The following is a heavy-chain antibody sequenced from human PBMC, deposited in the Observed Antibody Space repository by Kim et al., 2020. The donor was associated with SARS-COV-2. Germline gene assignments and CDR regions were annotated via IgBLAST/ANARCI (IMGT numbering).Heavy chain of an antibody. Sequence: SETLSLTGTVSGGSISSSSYYWGWIRQPPGKGLEWIGSIYYSGSTYYNPSLKSRVTISVDTSKNQFSLKLSSVTAADTAVYYCARGGLSNFDYWGQGTLV. CDR2: IYYSGST. V-gene: IGHV4-39*07. CDR1: GGSISSSSYY. CDR3: ARGGLSNFDY. J-gene: IGHJ4*02. D-gene: IGHD2-15*01.